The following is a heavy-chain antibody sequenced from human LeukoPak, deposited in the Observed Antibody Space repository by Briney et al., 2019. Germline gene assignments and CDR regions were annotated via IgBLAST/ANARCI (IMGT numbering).Heavy chain of an antibody. CDR2: ISWNSGSI. J-gene: IGHJ4*02. Sequence: PGRSLRLSCAASGFTFDDYAMNWVRQAPGKGLEWVSGISWNSGSIGYADSVKGRFTISRDNAKNSLYLQMNSLRAEDTALYYCAKCKGRSGGSCYSPFDYWGQGTLVTVSS. CDR1: GFTFDDYA. D-gene: IGHD2-15*01. CDR3: AKCKGRSGGSCYSPFDY. V-gene: IGHV3-9*01.